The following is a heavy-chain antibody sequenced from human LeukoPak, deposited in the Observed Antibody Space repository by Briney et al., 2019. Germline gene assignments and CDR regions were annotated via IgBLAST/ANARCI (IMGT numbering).Heavy chain of an antibody. Sequence: GGSLRLSCAASGFPFSSYDMQWVRQATGKGLEWVSAIGTAGDTYYPGSVKGRFTISRENAKNSLYLQMNSLRAGDTAVYYCARVAAGSFGWYFDLWGRGTLVTVSS. CDR3: ARVAAGSFGWYFDL. J-gene: IGHJ2*01. V-gene: IGHV3-13*01. CDR1: GFPFSSYD. CDR2: IGTAGDT. D-gene: IGHD6-19*01.